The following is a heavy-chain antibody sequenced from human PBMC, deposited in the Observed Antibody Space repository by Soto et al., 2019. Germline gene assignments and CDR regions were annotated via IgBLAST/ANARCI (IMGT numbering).Heavy chain of an antibody. D-gene: IGHD5-18*01. V-gene: IGHV4-31*03. CDR2: VSHSGST. CDR3: AREYTYGSNFFDC. Sequence: QVRLQESGPGLVKPSQTLSLTCTVSGGSISSAAYYWSWIRQHPGKGLEWIGYVSHSGSTYYNPSPKSRVIISVDTSKNQFSLSLPSVTAADTAVYYCAREYTYGSNFFDCWGQRALVTVSS. J-gene: IGHJ4*02. CDR1: GGSISSAAYY.